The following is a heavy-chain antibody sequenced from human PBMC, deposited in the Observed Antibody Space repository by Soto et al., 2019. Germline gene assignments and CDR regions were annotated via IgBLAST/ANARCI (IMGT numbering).Heavy chain of an antibody. D-gene: IGHD2-15*01. Sequence: QVQLQESGPGLVKPSQTLSLTCTVSGASISSGGFYWSWIRQHPGKGLEWIGHIYYTGRTYYSPSLKSRIAISRDTSNNQFSLELSSVTAADTAVYYCASFWGGSCSGGSCYGEVVYWGQGTLVTVSS. J-gene: IGHJ4*01. CDR3: ASFWGGSCSGGSCYGEVVY. CDR2: IYYTGRT. V-gene: IGHV4-31*03. CDR1: GASISSGGFY.